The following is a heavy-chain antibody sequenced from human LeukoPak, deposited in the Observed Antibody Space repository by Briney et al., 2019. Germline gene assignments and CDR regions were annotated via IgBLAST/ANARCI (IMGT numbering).Heavy chain of an antibody. J-gene: IGHJ2*01. CDR3: AKDRTVGASYWYFDL. D-gene: IGHD1-26*01. CDR2: ITGSGGGT. V-gene: IGHV3-23*01. Sequence: GGSLRLSCAASGFTFTSYAMSWVRQAPGKGLEWVSTITGSGGGTYYADSVKGRFIISRDISKTTLYLQMNSLRVEDTAVYYCAKDRTVGASYWYFDLWGRGTLVTVSS. CDR1: GFTFTSYA.